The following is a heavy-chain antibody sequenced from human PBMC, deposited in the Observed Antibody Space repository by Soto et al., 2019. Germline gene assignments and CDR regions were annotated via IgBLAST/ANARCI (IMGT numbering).Heavy chain of an antibody. D-gene: IGHD6-19*01. CDR3: ARDIRRGYSSGWFYY. CDR1: GGSISSYY. Sequence: PSETLSLTCTVSGGSISSYYWSWIRQPPGKGLEWIGYIYYSGSTNYNPSLKSRVTISVDTSKNQFSLKLSSVTAADTAVYYCARDIRRGYSSGWFYYWGQGTLVTVSS. V-gene: IGHV4-59*01. CDR2: IYYSGST. J-gene: IGHJ4*02.